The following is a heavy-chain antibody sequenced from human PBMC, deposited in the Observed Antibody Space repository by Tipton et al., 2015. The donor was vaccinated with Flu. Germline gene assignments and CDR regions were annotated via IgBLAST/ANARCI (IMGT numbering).Heavy chain of an antibody. J-gene: IGHJ3*02. D-gene: IGHD3-16*01. CDR3: AREWGDAFDI. Sequence: TLSLTCTVSGGSISTSGYYWGWIRQPPGKGLEWIGYIYYSGSISYNPSLKSRVTISVDTSKNQFSLKLSSVTAADTAVYYCAREWGDAFDIWGQGTMVTVSS. CDR2: IYYSGSI. V-gene: IGHV4-61*08. CDR1: GGSISTSGYY.